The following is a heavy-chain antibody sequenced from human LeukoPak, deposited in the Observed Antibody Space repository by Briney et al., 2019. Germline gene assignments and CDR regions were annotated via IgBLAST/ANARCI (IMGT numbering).Heavy chain of an antibody. J-gene: IGHJ4*02. V-gene: IGHV1-18*01. CDR2: ISAYNGNT. D-gene: IGHD2-2*01. Sequence: ASVKVSCKASGYTFTSYGISWVRQAPGQGLEWMGWISAYNGNTNYAQKLQGRVTMTTDTSTSTAYMELRSLRSDDTAVYYCARVVGGVVPAASPIDYWGQGTLVTVSS. CDR1: GYTFTSYG. CDR3: ARVVGGVVPAASPIDY.